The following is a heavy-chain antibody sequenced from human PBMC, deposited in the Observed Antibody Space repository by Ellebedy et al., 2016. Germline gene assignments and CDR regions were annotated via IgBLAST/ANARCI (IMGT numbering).Heavy chain of an antibody. D-gene: IGHD3-10*01. CDR2: INPSGGST. J-gene: IGHJ4*02. Sequence: ASVKVSXXASGYTFTSYYMHWVRQAPGQGLEWMGIINPSGGSTSYAQKFQGRVTITADKSTSTAYMELSSLRSEDTAVYYCAREGDGSGSYDPYYFDYWGQGTLVTVSS. CDR1: GYTFTSYY. CDR3: AREGDGSGSYDPYYFDY. V-gene: IGHV1-46*01.